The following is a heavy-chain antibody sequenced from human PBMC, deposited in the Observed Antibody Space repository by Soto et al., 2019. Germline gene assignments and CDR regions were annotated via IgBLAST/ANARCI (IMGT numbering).Heavy chain of an antibody. D-gene: IGHD4-17*01. CDR2: ISSGTTTI. CDR3: ARDHYGVYIFDY. V-gene: IGHV3-48*02. Sequence: EVQLVESGGGFVQPGGSLRLSCAASGFTFSSYSMNWVRQAPGKGLEWVSYISSGTTTIYYADSVKGRFTISRDNAKNSLYLQMNSLRDEDTAVYYCARDHYGVYIFDYWGQGTLVTVSS. J-gene: IGHJ4*02. CDR1: GFTFSSYS.